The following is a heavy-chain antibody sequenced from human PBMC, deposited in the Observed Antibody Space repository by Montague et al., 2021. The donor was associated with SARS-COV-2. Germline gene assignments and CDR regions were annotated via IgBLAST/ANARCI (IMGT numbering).Heavy chain of an antibody. V-gene: IGHV4-59*02. CDR2: VHYSGKT. CDR3: ARHHMSTMYRYSWFDP. CDR1: GVSVKNYY. Sequence: SETLSLTCTVSGVSVKNYYWSWIRQPPGKGLEWIGYVHYSGKTKSNPSLQNPISISLDASKNQFYLSLTSVTSADAAVYYCARHHMSTMYRYSWFDPWGRGTLVAVSS. D-gene: IGHD1-1*01. J-gene: IGHJ5*02.